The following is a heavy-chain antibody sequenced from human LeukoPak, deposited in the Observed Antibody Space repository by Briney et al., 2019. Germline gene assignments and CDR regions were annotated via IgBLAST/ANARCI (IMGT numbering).Heavy chain of an antibody. Sequence: GGSLRLSCEATGFTFTNYGMHWVRQAPGKGLEWVANINLDGSVIHYVDSAKGRFTISRDNAKNSLYLQMNYLRAEDTALYYCATSDDSSGSDWGQGTLVTVSS. J-gene: IGHJ4*02. CDR2: INLDGSVI. CDR1: GFTFTNYG. V-gene: IGHV3-7*01. D-gene: IGHD3-22*01. CDR3: ATSDDSSGSD.